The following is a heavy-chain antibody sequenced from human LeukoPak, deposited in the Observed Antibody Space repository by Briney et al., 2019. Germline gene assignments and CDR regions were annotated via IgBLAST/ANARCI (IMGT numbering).Heavy chain of an antibody. CDR1: GDSVSSNSAA. D-gene: IGHD3-22*01. CDR3: ARHTYYYDSSGYYYFDY. V-gene: IGHV6-1*01. J-gene: IGHJ4*02. Sequence: SQTLSLTCAISGDSVSSNSAAWTWIRQSPSSGLEWLGRTYYRSKWYNDYAVSVKSRITINPDTSKNQFSLQLNSVTPEDTAVYYCARHTYYYDSSGYYYFDYWGQGTLVTVSS. CDR2: TYYRSKWYN.